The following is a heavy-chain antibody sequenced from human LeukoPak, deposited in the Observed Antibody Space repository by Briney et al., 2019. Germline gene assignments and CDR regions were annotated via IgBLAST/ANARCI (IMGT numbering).Heavy chain of an antibody. CDR3: ARSTMVRGVTRTYYFDY. D-gene: IGHD3-10*01. Sequence: GESLKISCRGSGYTFTSYWIAWVRQMPGKGLEWMGIIYPGDSDTRYSPSFQGQVTISADKSIRTAYLQWRSLKAADTAMYYCARSTMVRGVTRTYYFDYWGQGTLVTVSS. J-gene: IGHJ4*02. V-gene: IGHV5-51*01. CDR1: GYTFTSYW. CDR2: IYPGDSDT.